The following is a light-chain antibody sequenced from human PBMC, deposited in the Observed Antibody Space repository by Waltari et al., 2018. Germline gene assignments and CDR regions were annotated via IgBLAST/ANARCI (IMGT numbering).Light chain of an antibody. V-gene: IGKV3-20*01. J-gene: IGKJ2*01. CDR2: GAS. Sequence: VLTQSPGTLSLSPGESATLSCRASQSITKNFFAWVQQKPGQAPRLLIYGASSRAAVIPNMFSGSGSGTDFTLTISRLEPEDSAVYYCQQYGSSVMYTFGQGTKLEIK. CDR1: QSITKNF. CDR3: QQYGSSVMYT.